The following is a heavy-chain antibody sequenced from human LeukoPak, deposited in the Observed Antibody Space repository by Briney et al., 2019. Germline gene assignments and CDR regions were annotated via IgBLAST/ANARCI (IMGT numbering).Heavy chain of an antibody. D-gene: IGHD5-18*01. CDR3: ARGRTDTAMVYYFDY. CDR1: GFTFSSYS. V-gene: IGHV3-21*01. CDR2: ISSSSSYI. Sequence: GGSLRLSCAASGFTFSSYSMNWVRQAPGKGLEWVSSISSSSSYIYYADSVKGRFTISRDNAKNSLYLQMNSLRAEDTAVYYCARGRTDTAMVYYFDYRGQGTLVTVSS. J-gene: IGHJ4*02.